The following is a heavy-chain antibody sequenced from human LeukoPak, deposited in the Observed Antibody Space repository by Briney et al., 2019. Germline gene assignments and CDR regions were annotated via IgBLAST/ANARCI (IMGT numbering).Heavy chain of an antibody. CDR2: ISVSGISGTYT. V-gene: IGHV3-23*01. J-gene: IGHJ4*02. CDR3: AKFRPLLDY. D-gene: IGHD3-10*01. Sequence: PGESLRLSCAASGFTFSSYAMTWVRQAPGKGLEWVSTISVSGISGTYTYYADSVKCRFTISRDNSKDELYLQMSCLRAEDSAVYYRAKFRPLLDYWGQGTLVNVSS. CDR1: GFTFSSYA.